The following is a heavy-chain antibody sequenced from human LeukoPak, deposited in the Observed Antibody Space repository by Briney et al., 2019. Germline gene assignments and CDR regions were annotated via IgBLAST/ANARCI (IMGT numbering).Heavy chain of an antibody. CDR1: GFTFTNSA. J-gene: IGHJ3*02. CDR3: AATSVGATINDAFDI. CDR2: IVVGRGST. Sequence: GASVKVSCKASGFTFTNSAVQWVRQARGQRLERIGWIVVGRGSTNNAQKFQERVTITRDMSTGTAYMELGSLRSEDTAVYYCAATSVGATINDAFDIWGQGTMVTVSS. D-gene: IGHD1-26*01. V-gene: IGHV1-58*01.